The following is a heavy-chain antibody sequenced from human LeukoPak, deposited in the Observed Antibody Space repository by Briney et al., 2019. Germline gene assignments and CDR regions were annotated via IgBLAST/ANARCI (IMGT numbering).Heavy chain of an antibody. CDR1: GGSISGYY. D-gene: IGHD6-13*01. CDR2: IHTSGKT. Sequence: PSETLSLTCTASGGSISGYYWSWIRQPAGEGLEWIGHIHTSGKTNYNLSLKSRVSMSVDTSKNQFSLKLTSVTAADTAVYYCVRGGSAEAAVFDYWGQGNLVTVSS. J-gene: IGHJ4*02. CDR3: VRGGSAEAAVFDY. V-gene: IGHV4-4*07.